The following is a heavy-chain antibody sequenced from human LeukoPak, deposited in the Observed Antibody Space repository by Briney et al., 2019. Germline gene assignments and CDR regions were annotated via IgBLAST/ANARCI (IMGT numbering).Heavy chain of an antibody. CDR1: GYTFIGYY. Sequence: ASVKVSCKASGYTFIGYYMHWVRQAPGQGLEWMGWINPNRGGTKYAQKFQGRVTMTRDTSISTGYMELSRLRSDDTAVYYCARVTGMEDQLLYDALDIWGQGTMVTVSS. V-gene: IGHV1-2*02. D-gene: IGHD1-26*01. CDR3: ARVTGMEDQLLYDALDI. CDR2: INPNRGGT. J-gene: IGHJ3*02.